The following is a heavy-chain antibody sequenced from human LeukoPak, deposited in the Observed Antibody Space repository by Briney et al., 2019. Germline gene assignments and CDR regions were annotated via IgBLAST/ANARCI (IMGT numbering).Heavy chain of an antibody. CDR1: GDILSSINGA. CDR3: ARDVATTGWYTFDY. V-gene: IGHV6-1*01. D-gene: IGHD6-19*01. Sequence: SQTLSLTCAISGDILSSINGAWNWVRQSPSRGLEWLGRTYYRSKWYSDYAVPIQGRISINPDTSKNQFTLHLFSVTPDDTAVYYRARDVATTGWYTFDYWGQGTRVTVSS. CDR2: TYYRSKWYS. J-gene: IGHJ4*02.